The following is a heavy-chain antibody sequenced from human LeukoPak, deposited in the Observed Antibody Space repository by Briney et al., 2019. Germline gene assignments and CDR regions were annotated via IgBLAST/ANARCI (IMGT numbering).Heavy chain of an antibody. V-gene: IGHV3-23*01. CDR3: ARPPTVTTWIFDY. CDR2: ISSSGDRT. J-gene: IGHJ4*02. Sequence: GSLRLACAASGFTFSNYAMNWVRQAPGKGLEWVSSISSSGDRTNYADSVKGRFTISRDNSNNRLYLQMNSLRAEDTAVYYCARPPTVTTWIFDYWGQGTLVTVSS. D-gene: IGHD4-17*01. CDR1: GFTFSNYA.